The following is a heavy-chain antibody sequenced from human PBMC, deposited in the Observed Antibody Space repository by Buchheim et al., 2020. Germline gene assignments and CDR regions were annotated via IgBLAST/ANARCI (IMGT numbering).Heavy chain of an antibody. J-gene: IGHJ6*02. V-gene: IGHV3-48*02. CDR2: ISSSSSTI. D-gene: IGHD3-3*01. CDR1: GFTFSSYS. Sequence: EVQLVESGGGLVQPGGSLRLSCAASGFTFSSYSMNWVRQAPGKGLEWVSYISSSSSTIYYADSVKGRFTISRDNAKNSTYLQMNSLRDEDTAVYYCARAALLLPLLDVWGQGTT. CDR3: ARAALLLPLLDV.